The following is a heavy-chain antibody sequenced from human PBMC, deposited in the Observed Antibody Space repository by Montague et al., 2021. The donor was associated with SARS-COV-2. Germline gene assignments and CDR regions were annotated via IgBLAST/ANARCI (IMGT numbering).Heavy chain of an antibody. CDR1: GGSISSYY. V-gene: IGHV4-59*01. CDR2: IYYCGRT. CDR3: ARGFDY. J-gene: IGHJ4*02. Sequence: SETLSLTCTVSGGSISSYYWIWIRQPPGKGLEWIGYIYYCGRTNYNPSLQSRVTISVDTSKNQFSLKLSSVTAADTAVYYCARGFDYWGQGTLVPVSS.